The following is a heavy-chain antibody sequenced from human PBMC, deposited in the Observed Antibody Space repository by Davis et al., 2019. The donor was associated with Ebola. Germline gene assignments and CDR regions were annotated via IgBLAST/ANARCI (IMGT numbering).Heavy chain of an antibody. V-gene: IGHV4-4*02. CDR1: GGSISSSNW. D-gene: IGHD1-14*01. J-gene: IGHJ6*02. Sequence: SETLSLTCAVSGGSISSSNWWSWVRQPPGKGLEWIGEIYHSGSTNYNPSLKSRVTISVDTSKNQFSLKLSSVTAADTAVYYCARGLITYYYYGMDVWGQGTTVTVSS. CDR2: IYHSGST. CDR3: ARGLITYYYYGMDV.